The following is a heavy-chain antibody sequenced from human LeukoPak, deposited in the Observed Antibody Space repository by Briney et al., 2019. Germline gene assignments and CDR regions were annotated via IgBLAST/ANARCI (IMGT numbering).Heavy chain of an antibody. Sequence: ASVKVSCKASGYTFTSYAMNWVRQAPGQGLEWMGWINTNTGNPTYAQGFTGRFVFSLDTSVSTAYLQISSLKAEDTAVYYCARALTDYSQLPSDAFDIWGQGTMVTVSS. D-gene: IGHD1-1*01. CDR3: ARALTDYSQLPSDAFDI. J-gene: IGHJ3*02. CDR2: INTNTGNP. V-gene: IGHV7-4-1*02. CDR1: GYTFTSYA.